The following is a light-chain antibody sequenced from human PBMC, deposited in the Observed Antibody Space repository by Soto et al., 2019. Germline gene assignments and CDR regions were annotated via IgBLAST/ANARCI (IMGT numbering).Light chain of an antibody. V-gene: IGLV1-44*01. J-gene: IGLJ2*01. CDR3: SAWDYSLRARV. CDR2: SND. CDR1: NSNIGRND. Sequence: QSVLAQPPSASGTHGQRVTISCSGSNSNIGRNDVTWYQQVPGTAPQCLIYSNDQRPAGVPDRISGSRSGTSASLAISGLQSGDEAEYYFSAWDYSLRARVFGGGTKVTVL.